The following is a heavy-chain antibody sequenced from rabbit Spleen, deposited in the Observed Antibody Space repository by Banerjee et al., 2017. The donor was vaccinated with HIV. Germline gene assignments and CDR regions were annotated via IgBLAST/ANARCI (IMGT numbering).Heavy chain of an antibody. J-gene: IGHJ6*01. CDR2: VDVGSSGFT. CDR1: GFDFSSYG. CDR3: ARDAASSFSSYGMDL. V-gene: IGHV1S45*01. Sequence: QEQLEESGGGLVQPEGSLTLTCKASGFDFSSYGVSWVRQAPGKGLEWIGCVDVGSSGFTYFASWAKGRFTISKTSSTTVTLQMTSLTAADTATYFCARDAASSFSSYGMDLWGQGTLVTVS. D-gene: IGHD8-1*01.